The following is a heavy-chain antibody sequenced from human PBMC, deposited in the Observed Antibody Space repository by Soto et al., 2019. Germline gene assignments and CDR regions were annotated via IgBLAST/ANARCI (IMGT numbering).Heavy chain of an antibody. CDR1: GGTFSSYA. Sequence: GASVKVSCKASGGTFSSYAISWVRQAPGQWLEWMGGIIPIFGTANYAQEFQGRVTITADESTSTAYMELSSLRSEDTAVYYCARVSDTYYYGSGSYYPTSYGMDVWGQGTTVTVSS. V-gene: IGHV1-69*13. J-gene: IGHJ6*02. CDR2: IIPIFGTA. D-gene: IGHD3-10*01. CDR3: ARVSDTYYYGSGSYYPTSYGMDV.